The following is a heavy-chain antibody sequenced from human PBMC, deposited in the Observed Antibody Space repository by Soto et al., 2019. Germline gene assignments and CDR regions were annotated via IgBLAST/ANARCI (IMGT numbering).Heavy chain of an antibody. D-gene: IGHD3-10*01. V-gene: IGHV3-23*01. CDR3: AKTYYYGSGSYYSYYYYGMDV. CDR2: ISGSGGST. J-gene: IGHJ6*02. CDR1: WFTFYSYS. Sequence: GGSLRTSRAAPWFTFYSYSLGWVPPAPGEGVGWVSAISGSGGSTYYADSVKGRFTISRDNSKNTLYLQMNSLRAEDTAVYYCAKTYYYGSGSYYSYYYYGMDVWGQGTTVTVSS.